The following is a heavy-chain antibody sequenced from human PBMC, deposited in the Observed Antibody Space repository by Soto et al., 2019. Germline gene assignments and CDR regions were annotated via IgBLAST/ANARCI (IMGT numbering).Heavy chain of an antibody. Sequence: QVQLVQSGAEVKKPGSSVKVSCKASGGSFRSYAVNWVRQAPGQGLECLGGIIPIFDTPNYAQKFHGRVSITADESTSTVYMDLISLTSEDTAVYYCAYSANHRYFFDSWGQGTRVTVSS. J-gene: IGHJ5*01. D-gene: IGHD5-18*01. CDR2: IIPIFDTP. V-gene: IGHV1-69*12. CDR3: AYSANHRYFFDS. CDR1: GGSFRSYA.